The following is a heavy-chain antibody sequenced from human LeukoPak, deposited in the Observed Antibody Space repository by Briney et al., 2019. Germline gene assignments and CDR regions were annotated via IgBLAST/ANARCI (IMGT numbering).Heavy chain of an antibody. D-gene: IGHD5-18*01. V-gene: IGHV4-39*07. CDR3: ARVGGYSYGYAFDY. CDR1: GGSIRSTTYY. J-gene: IGHJ4*02. CDR2: IYYSGNA. Sequence: SETLSLTCTVSGGSIRSTTYYWGWIRQPPGKGLEWIGSIYYSGNAYYNPSLMSRVTISVDTSKNQFSLNLSSVTAADTAVYYCARVGGYSYGYAFDYWGQGTLVTVSS.